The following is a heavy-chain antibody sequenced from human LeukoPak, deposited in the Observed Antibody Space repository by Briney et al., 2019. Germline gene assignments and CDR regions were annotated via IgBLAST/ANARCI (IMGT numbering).Heavy chain of an antibody. CDR2: INSAGDNI. Sequence: GGSLRLSCVASGFTFSDYFMSWIRQAPGKGLEWLSFINSAGDNIYYADSVKGRFTISRDNAKKTLYLEMNSLRMEDTAIYYYATSRVFDHWGQGTLVTVSS. V-gene: IGHV3-11*04. CDR1: GFTFSDYF. J-gene: IGHJ4*02. CDR3: ATSRVFDH.